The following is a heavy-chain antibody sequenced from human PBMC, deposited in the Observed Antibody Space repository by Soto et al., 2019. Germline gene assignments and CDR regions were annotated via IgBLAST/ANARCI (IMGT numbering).Heavy chain of an antibody. CDR3: ASYNLYYYDSSGPRGWFDP. Sequence: SETLSLTCTVSGGSISSYYWSWIRQPPGKGLEWIGYIYYSGSTNYNPSLKSRVTISVDTSKNQFSLKLSSVTAADTAVYYCASYNLYYYDSSGPRGWFDPWGQGTLVT. J-gene: IGHJ5*02. D-gene: IGHD3-22*01. V-gene: IGHV4-59*01. CDR2: IYYSGST. CDR1: GGSISSYY.